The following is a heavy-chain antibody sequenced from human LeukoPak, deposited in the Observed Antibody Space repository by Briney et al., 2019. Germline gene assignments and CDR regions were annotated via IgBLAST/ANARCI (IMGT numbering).Heavy chain of an antibody. CDR2: IYYTGST. Sequence: PSETLSLTCTISGGSVSDYYWSWIRQSPGKGLEWIGYIYYTGSTTYNPSLKSRVTMSADTSKNQFSLKLSSVTAADTAVYYCARDLVGATWFDYWGQGTLVTVSS. CDR1: GGSVSDYY. D-gene: IGHD1-26*01. V-gene: IGHV4-59*02. CDR3: ARDLVGATWFDY. J-gene: IGHJ4*02.